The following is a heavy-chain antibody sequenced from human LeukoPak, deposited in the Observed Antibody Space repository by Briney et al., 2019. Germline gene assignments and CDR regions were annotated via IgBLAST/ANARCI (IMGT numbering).Heavy chain of an antibody. CDR1: GGSISSYY. CDR3: ARASGYAEVEY. J-gene: IGHJ4*02. D-gene: IGHD5-12*01. CDR2: IYYSGST. V-gene: IGHV4-59*01. Sequence: SETLSLTCTVSGGSISSYYWSWIRQSPGKGLEWIGYIYYSGSTNYNPSLKSRVTISVDTSKNQFSLKLSSVTAADTAVYYCARASGYAEVEYWGQGTLVTVSS.